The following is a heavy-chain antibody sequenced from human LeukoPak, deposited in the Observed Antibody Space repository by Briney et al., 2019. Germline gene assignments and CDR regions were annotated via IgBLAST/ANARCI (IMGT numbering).Heavy chain of an antibody. D-gene: IGHD4-23*01. J-gene: IGHJ4*02. CDR2: INSDGSST. CDR3: AREGATVVNFDY. Sequence: GGSLRLSCAASGFTFSSYWMHWVRQAPGEGLVWVSRINSDGSSTYYADSVKGRFTISRDNAKNTLYLQMNSLRAEDTAVYYCAREGATVVNFDYWGQGTLVTVSS. CDR1: GFTFSSYW. V-gene: IGHV3-74*01.